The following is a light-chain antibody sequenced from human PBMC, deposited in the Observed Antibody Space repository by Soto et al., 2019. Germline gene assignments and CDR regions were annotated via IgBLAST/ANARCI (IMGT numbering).Light chain of an antibody. CDR3: MQALQTPWT. Sequence: DIVMTQSPLSLPVTPGEPASISCRSSQNLLHSNGYNYLDWYLQKPWQSPQLLIYLGSNRASGVPDRFSGSGSGTDFTLKISRVEAEDVGLYYCMQALQTPWTFGQGTKVEIK. V-gene: IGKV2-28*01. CDR1: QNLLHSNGYNY. J-gene: IGKJ1*01. CDR2: LGS.